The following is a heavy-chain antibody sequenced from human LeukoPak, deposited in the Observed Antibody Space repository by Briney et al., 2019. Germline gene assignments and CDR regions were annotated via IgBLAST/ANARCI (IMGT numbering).Heavy chain of an antibody. CDR1: GFTFSTYW. CDR3: VRDVAYDFRNPYRYFQH. CDR2: IKQDGSEK. J-gene: IGHJ1*01. V-gene: IGHV3-7*01. Sequence: GGSLRLSCAASGFTFSTYWMTWVRQAPGKGLEWVANIKQDGSEKYYEDSMKGRFTISRDNAKSSLYLQMKSLRAEDTAVYYCVRDVAYDFRNPYRYFQHWGQGTLVTVSS. D-gene: IGHD3-3*01.